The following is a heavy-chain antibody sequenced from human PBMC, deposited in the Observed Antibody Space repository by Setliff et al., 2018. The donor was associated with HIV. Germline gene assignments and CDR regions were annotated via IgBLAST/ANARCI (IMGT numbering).Heavy chain of an antibody. CDR2: ILPIFNKV. D-gene: IGHD3-22*01. J-gene: IGHJ5*02. CDR1: GGSFSSYA. V-gene: IGHV1-69*04. CDR3: ARDNVDSDSRTYLHH. Sequence: GASVKVSCKASGGSFSSYALHWVRQAPGQGLEWMGNILPIFNKVNYAQKFRGRVTITADKSTSTAYMELSSLTSDDAAVYFCARDNVDSDSRTYLHHWGQGTQVTVSS.